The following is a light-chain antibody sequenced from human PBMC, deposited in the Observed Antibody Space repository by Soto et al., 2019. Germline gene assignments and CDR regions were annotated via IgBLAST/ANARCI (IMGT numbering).Light chain of an antibody. V-gene: IGKV1-27*01. Sequence: DIQLTQSPSSLSASVGDRVTITCRASQAISSYLAWYQQKPGKVPELLIYATSTLQSGAPSRFSGSGSGTYFTITISSLQPEDVATYYCHKYNHAPTFGGGTKVEIK. CDR1: QAISSY. CDR3: HKYNHAPT. CDR2: ATS. J-gene: IGKJ4*01.